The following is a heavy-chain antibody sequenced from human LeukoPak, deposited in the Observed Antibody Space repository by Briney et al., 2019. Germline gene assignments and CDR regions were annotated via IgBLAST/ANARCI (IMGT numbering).Heavy chain of an antibody. D-gene: IGHD5-24*01. CDR2: INHSKST. V-gene: IGHV4-34*01. CDR3: ARGEGGDGYNSNYFDY. J-gene: IGHJ4*02. CDR1: GGSFSGYY. Sequence: SETLSLTCAVYGGSFSGYYWSWIRQPPGKGLEWIGEINHSKSTNYNPSLKSRVTISVDTSKNQISLKLSSVTAADTAVYYCARGEGGDGYNSNYFDYWGQGTLVTVSP.